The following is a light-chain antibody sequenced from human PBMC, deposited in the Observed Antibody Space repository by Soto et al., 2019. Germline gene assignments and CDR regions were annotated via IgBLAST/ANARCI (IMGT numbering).Light chain of an antibody. Sequence: VLTQSPGTLSLSPGERATLSCRASQSVSSSYLAWYQQKPGQAPRLIIYGAYSRATGIPDRFSGSGSGADFTLTISRLEPEDFAVYYCQQYGSSPTRTFGQGTKVDIK. J-gene: IGKJ1*01. CDR1: QSVSSSY. CDR2: GAY. CDR3: QQYGSSPTRT. V-gene: IGKV3-20*01.